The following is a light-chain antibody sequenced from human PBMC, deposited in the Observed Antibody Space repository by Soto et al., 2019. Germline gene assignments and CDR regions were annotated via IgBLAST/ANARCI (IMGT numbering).Light chain of an antibody. J-gene: IGKJ4*01. CDR1: QSVSSSY. V-gene: IGKV3-20*01. Sequence: EIVLTQSPGTLSLSPGERATLSCRASQSVSSSYLAWYQQKPGQAPRLRIYVASSRATGIPDRFSGSGSGTDFTLTISRLEPEDFAVDYGQQYGSSPLTFGGGTKVEIK. CDR2: VAS. CDR3: QQYGSSPLT.